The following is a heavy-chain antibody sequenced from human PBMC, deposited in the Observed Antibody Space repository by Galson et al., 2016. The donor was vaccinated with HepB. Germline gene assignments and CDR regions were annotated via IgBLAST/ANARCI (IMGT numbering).Heavy chain of an antibody. V-gene: IGHV3-30-3*01. CDR2: ISDDGYRK. CDR3: ARDINSYASLGLPDY. J-gene: IGHJ4*02. Sequence: SLRLSCAASGFTFSNQAMHWVRQAPGKGLEWVAGISDDGYRKYYADFVEGRFTISRDNSRDTLYLQIISLRDDDTAVYFCARDINSYASLGLPDYWGQGTLVTVSS. CDR1: GFTFSNQA. D-gene: IGHD3-16*01.